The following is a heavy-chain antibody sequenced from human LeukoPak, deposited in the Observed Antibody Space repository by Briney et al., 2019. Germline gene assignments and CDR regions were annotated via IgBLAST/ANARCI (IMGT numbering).Heavy chain of an antibody. CDR2: ISAYNGNT. Sequence: GASVQVSCKASGYSFTKYCSSWVGQDPGQALEGMGWISAYNGNTNHPQKLQGRVTMTTNTSTSPAYMEPRSLSSDHPALYYVSITAGYSYRYFDYWGQGTLVTVSS. J-gene: IGHJ4*02. CDR3: SITAGYSYRYFDY. D-gene: IGHD5-18*01. V-gene: IGHV1-18*01. CDR1: GYSFTKYC.